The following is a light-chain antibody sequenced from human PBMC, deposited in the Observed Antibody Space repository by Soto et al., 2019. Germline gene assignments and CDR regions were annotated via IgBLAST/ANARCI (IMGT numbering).Light chain of an antibody. V-gene: IGKV1-5*03. CDR2: DAS. CDR1: QSIRSW. J-gene: IGKJ1*01. CDR3: QQYNSYWT. Sequence: DIQMTQSPSTLSTSVGDRVTLTCRASQSIRSWLAWYQQKPGKAPKLLIYDASSLESGVPSRFSGSGSGTEFTLTISSLQPDDFATYYCQQYNSYWTFGQGTKVQVK.